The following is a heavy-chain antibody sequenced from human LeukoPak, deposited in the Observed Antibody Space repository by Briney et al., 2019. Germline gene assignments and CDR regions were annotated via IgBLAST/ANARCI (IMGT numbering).Heavy chain of an antibody. CDR2: IIPVLGVS. Sequence: SVKVSCKASGGSFSSFVITWVRQAPGQGLEWMGRIIPVLGVSNFAQKFQGRVTMTRDTSISTAYMELSRLRSDDTAVYYCARTSMTSYYYYMDVWGKGTTVTVSS. CDR3: ARTSMTSYYYYMDV. V-gene: IGHV1-69*04. CDR1: GGSFSSFV. D-gene: IGHD2-2*01. J-gene: IGHJ6*03.